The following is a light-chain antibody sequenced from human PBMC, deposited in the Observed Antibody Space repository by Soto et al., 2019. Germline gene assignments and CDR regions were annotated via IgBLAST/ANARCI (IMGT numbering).Light chain of an antibody. Sequence: EIVMTQSPGTLSVSPGERATLSCRASHSVSNNLAWYQQKVGQSPRLLIYDASTRATGVPGRFSGSGPGTQFTLTISSLLPEDFAVYYCQQYRDWPETFGQGTKVDIK. CDR3: QQYRDWPET. V-gene: IGKV3-15*01. J-gene: IGKJ1*01. CDR1: HSVSNN. CDR2: DAS.